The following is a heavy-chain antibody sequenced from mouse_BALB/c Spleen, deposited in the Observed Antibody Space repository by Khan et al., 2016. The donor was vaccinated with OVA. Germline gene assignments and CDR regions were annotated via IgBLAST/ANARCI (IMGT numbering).Heavy chain of an antibody. Sequence: EVELVESGGDLVKPGGSLKLSCAASGFTFSSYGMSWVRQTPDKRLEWVATISSDGSYTYYPDSVKGRFTISTDNAKNTLYLQMTSLTSEDTAMYYCSRQTPALHAMDYWGQGTSVTVSS. CDR1: GFTFSSYG. CDR2: ISSDGSYT. V-gene: IGHV5-6*01. J-gene: IGHJ4*01. CDR3: SRQTPALHAMDY.